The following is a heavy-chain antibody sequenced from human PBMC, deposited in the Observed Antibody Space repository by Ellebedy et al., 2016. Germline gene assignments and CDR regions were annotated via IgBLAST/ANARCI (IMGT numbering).Heavy chain of an antibody. D-gene: IGHD2/OR15-2a*01. Sequence: ASVKVSCXASGYTFTGYYMHWVRQAPGQGLEWMGWINPNSGGTNYAQKFQGRVTMTRDTSISTAYMELSRLRSDDTAVYYCARASILYYYYMDVWGKGTTVTVSS. CDR2: INPNSGGT. CDR1: GYTFTGYY. J-gene: IGHJ6*03. CDR3: ARASILYYYYMDV. V-gene: IGHV1-2*02.